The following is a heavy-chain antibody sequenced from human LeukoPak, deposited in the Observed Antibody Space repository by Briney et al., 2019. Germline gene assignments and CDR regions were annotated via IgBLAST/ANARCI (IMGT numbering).Heavy chain of an antibody. V-gene: IGHV4-59*01. D-gene: IGHD5-18*01. Sequence: PSETLSLTCTVSGGSISSYYWSWIRQPPAKGLEWIGYIYYSGSTNYNPSLKSRVTISVDTSKNQFSLKLSSVTAADTAVYYCARGLEPTGDSYGYLNWFDPWGQGTLVTVSS. CDR2: IYYSGST. CDR1: GGSISSYY. J-gene: IGHJ5*02. CDR3: ARGLEPTGDSYGYLNWFDP.